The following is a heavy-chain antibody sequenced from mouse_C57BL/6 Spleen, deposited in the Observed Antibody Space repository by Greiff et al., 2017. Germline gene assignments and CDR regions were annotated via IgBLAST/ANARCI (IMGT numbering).Heavy chain of an antibody. Sequence: EVQRVESGGGLVQPGGSLKLSCAASGFTFSDYGMAWVRQAPRKGPEWVAFISNLAYSIYYADTVTGRFTIARENAKNTLYLEMSSLRYEDTAMYYCARQEGEYDYLYFDVWGTGTTVTVSS. V-gene: IGHV5-15*01. CDR2: ISNLAYSI. CDR3: ARQEGEYDYLYFDV. CDR1: GFTFSDYG. J-gene: IGHJ1*03. D-gene: IGHD2-3*01.